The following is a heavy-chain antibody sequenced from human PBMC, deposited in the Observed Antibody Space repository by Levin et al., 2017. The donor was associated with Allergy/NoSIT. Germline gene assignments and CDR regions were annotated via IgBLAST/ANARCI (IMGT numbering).Heavy chain of an antibody. CDR3: AREEAVAGTNYFDY. V-gene: IGHV3-30-3*01. CDR1: GFTFSSYA. Sequence: LSLTCAASGFTFSSYAMHWVRQAPGKGLEWVAVISYDGSNKYYADSVKGRFTISRDNSKNTLYLQMNSLRAEDTAVYYCAREEAVAGTNYFDYWGQGTLVTVSS. CDR2: ISYDGSNK. J-gene: IGHJ4*02. D-gene: IGHD6-19*01.